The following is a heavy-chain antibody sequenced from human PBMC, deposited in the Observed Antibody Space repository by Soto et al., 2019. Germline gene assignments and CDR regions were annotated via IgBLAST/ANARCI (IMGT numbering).Heavy chain of an antibody. CDR2: ISGSGGST. CDR1: GFTFSSCA. V-gene: IGHV3-23*01. J-gene: IGHJ6*02. CDR3: ARDQAGPYGMDV. Sequence: EVQLLESGGGLVRPGGSLRLSCAASGFTFSSCAMSWVRQAPGKGLEWVSGISGSGGSTYYADSVKGRFTISRDNAKNSLYLQMNSLRAEDTAVYYCARDQAGPYGMDVWGQGTTVTVSS.